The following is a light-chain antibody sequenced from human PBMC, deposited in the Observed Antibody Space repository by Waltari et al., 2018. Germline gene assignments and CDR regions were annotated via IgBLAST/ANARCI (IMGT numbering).Light chain of an antibody. J-gene: IGLJ3*02. V-gene: IGLV5-45*02. Sequence: QAVLTQPSSLSASPGASASLTCTLRSGINVGTYRIYWYQQKPGSPPQYLLRYKSDSDKQQGSGGPSRFSGSKAASANAGILLIPWLQAEDEADYYCMIWYSSAWVFGGGTKLTVL. CDR3: MIWYSSAWV. CDR2: YKSDSDK. CDR1: SGINVGTYR.